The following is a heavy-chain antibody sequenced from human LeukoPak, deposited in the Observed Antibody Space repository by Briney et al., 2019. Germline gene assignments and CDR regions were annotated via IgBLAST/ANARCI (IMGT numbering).Heavy chain of an antibody. D-gene: IGHD2-2*01. J-gene: IGHJ5*02. Sequence: GGSLRLSCAASGFTFSSYWMSWVRQAPGKGLEWVANIKQDGSEKYYVDSVKGRFTISRDNAKNSLYLQMNSLRAEDTAVYYCARDHIVVVPAAINWFDPSGQGTLVTVSS. V-gene: IGHV3-7*01. CDR2: IKQDGSEK. CDR3: ARDHIVVVPAAINWFDP. CDR1: GFTFSSYW.